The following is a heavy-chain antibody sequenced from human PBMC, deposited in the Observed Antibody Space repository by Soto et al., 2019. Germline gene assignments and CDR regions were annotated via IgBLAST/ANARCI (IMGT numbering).Heavy chain of an antibody. CDR2: VSWNSGSI. Sequence: GGSLRLSCAASGFTFDDYAMHWVRQAPGKGLEWVSGVSWNSGSIGYADSVKGRFTISRDNAKNSLYLQMNSLRAEDTALYYCAKDAITMVRGVISYYGMDVWGQGTTVTVSS. CDR3: AKDAITMVRGVISYYGMDV. J-gene: IGHJ6*02. CDR1: GFTFDDYA. D-gene: IGHD3-10*01. V-gene: IGHV3-9*01.